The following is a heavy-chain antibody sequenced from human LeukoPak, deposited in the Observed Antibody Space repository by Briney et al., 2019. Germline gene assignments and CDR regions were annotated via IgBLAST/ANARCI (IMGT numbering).Heavy chain of an antibody. CDR2: IYYSGST. V-gene: IGHV4-31*03. Sequence: SQTLSLTCTVSGGSISSGGYYWSWIRQHPGKGLEWIGYIYYSGSTYYNPSLKSRVTISVDTSKNQFSLKLSSVTAADTAVYYCARVSLAVIHYYYYGMDVWGKGTTVTVSS. CDR1: GGSISSGGYY. CDR3: ARVSLAVIHYYYYGMDV. D-gene: IGHD6-19*01. J-gene: IGHJ6*04.